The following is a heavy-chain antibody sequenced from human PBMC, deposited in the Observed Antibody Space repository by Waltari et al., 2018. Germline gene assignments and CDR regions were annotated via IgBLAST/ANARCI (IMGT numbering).Heavy chain of an antibody. CDR2: IYYSGST. Sequence: QEQLQESGPGLVKPSETLSLPCPVSGGSISSSYWSWIRQPPGKGLEWIGYIYYSGSTNYNPSLKSRVTISVDTSKNQFSLKLSSVTAADTAVYYCARHPSGRFLEWLCDFDYWGQGTLVTVSS. CDR1: GGSISSSY. V-gene: IGHV4-59*08. D-gene: IGHD3-3*01. CDR3: ARHPSGRFLEWLCDFDY. J-gene: IGHJ4*02.